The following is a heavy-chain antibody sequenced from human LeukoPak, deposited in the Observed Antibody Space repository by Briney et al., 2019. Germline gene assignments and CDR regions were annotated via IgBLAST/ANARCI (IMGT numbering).Heavy chain of an antibody. Sequence: GGSLRLSCAASGFTFSGSSISWVRQAPGKGLEWVSAITDAVGSTHYADSVKGRFTIPSDNSKNTVYLQMNSLRPEDMAVYYCAKEIFSGLLYIDSWGQGTWVTVSS. D-gene: IGHD5-12*01. V-gene: IGHV3-23*01. J-gene: IGHJ4*02. CDR3: AKEIFSGLLYIDS. CDR1: GFTFSGSS. CDR2: ITDAVGST.